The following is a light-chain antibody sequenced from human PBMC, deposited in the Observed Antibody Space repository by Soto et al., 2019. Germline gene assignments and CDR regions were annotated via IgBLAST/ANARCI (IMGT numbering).Light chain of an antibody. V-gene: IGLV3-1*01. CDR2: QDT. CDR3: QAWDSGTAV. CDR1: KLGEKY. Sequence: SYELTQPPSVSVSPGQTASITCSGDKLGEKYACWYLQKPGQSPVLVIYQDTKRPSGIPERFSGSISGNTATLTISGTQAMDEADYYCQAWDSGTAVFGGGTKLTVL. J-gene: IGLJ2*01.